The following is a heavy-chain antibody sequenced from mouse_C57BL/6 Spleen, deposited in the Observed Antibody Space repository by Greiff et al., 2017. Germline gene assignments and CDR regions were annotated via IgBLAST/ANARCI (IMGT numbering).Heavy chain of an antibody. CDR2: INPNNGGT. CDR3: ARRFYSQYFDV. Sequence: VHVKQSGPELVKPGASVKIPCKASGYTFTDYNMDWVKQSHGKSLEWIGDINPNNGGTIYHQQFKGKATLTVDKSSSTAYMELRSLTCEDTAVYYCARRFYSQYFDVWGTGTTVTVSS. V-gene: IGHV1-18*01. CDR1: GYTFTDYN. J-gene: IGHJ1*03. D-gene: IGHD2-1*01.